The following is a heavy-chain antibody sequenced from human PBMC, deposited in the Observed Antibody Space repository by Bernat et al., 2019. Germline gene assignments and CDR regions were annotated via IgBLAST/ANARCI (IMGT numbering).Heavy chain of an antibody. CDR3: ARVANTMIVVVPLGMEV. CDR2: ISAYNGNT. D-gene: IGHD3-22*01. J-gene: IGHJ6*02. Sequence: QVQLVQSGAEVKKPGASVKVSCKASGYTFTSYGISWVRQAPGQGLEWMGWISAYNGNTNYAQKLQGRVTMTTDTSTSTAYMELRSLRSDDTAVYYCARVANTMIVVVPLGMEVWGQGNTVTVSS. CDR1: GYTFTSYG. V-gene: IGHV1-18*01.